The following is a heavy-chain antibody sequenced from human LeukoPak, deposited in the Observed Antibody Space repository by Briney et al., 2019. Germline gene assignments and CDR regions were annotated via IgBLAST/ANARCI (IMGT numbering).Heavy chain of an antibody. D-gene: IGHD5-24*01. CDR1: GFTFSSYE. V-gene: IGHV3-48*03. J-gene: IGHJ4*02. Sequence: VGSLRLSCAASGFTFSSYEMNWVRQAPGKGLEWVSYISSSGSTIYYADSVKGRFTISRDNAKNSLYLQMNSLRAEDTAVYYCARSGRDGYNFDYWGQGTLVTVSS. CDR3: ARSGRDGYNFDY. CDR2: ISSSGSTI.